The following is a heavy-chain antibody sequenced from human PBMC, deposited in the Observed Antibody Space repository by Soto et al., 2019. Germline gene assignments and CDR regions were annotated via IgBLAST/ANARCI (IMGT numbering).Heavy chain of an antibody. CDR3: ASAARGYSGSYYFDY. Sequence: GGSLRLSCAASGFTFSSYSMNWVRQAPGKGLEWVSSISSSSSYIYYADSVKGRFTISRDNAKNSLYLQMNSLRAEDTAVYYCASAARGYSGSYYFDYWGQGTLVTVSS. CDR1: GFTFSSYS. CDR2: ISSSSSYI. J-gene: IGHJ4*02. V-gene: IGHV3-21*01. D-gene: IGHD1-26*01.